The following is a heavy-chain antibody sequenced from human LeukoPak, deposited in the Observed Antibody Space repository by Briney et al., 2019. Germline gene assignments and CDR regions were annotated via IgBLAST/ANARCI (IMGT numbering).Heavy chain of an antibody. Sequence: GASVKVSCKASGYTFTSYDINWVRQATGQGLEWMGWMNPNSGNTGYAQKFQDRVTMTRNTSISTAYMELSSLRSEDTAVYYCARGQVLRYFDWLSNYYYGMDVWGQGTTVTVSS. D-gene: IGHD3-9*01. J-gene: IGHJ6*02. CDR2: MNPNSGNT. CDR3: ARGQVLRYFDWLSNYYYGMDV. V-gene: IGHV1-8*01. CDR1: GYTFTSYD.